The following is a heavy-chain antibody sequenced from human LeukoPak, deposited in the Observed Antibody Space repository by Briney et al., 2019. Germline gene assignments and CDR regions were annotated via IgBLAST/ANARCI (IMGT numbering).Heavy chain of an antibody. CDR2: ISGSGGST. D-gene: IGHD3-3*01. Sequence: PGGSLRLSCAASGFTFSSYAMSWVRQAPGKGLEWVSAISGSGGSTYYADSVKGRFTISRDNSKNTLYLQMNSLRAEDTAVYYCAKDSERYYDFWSGYFAGWGQGTLVTVSS. CDR1: GFTFSSYA. V-gene: IGHV3-23*01. J-gene: IGHJ4*02. CDR3: AKDSERYYDFWSGYFAG.